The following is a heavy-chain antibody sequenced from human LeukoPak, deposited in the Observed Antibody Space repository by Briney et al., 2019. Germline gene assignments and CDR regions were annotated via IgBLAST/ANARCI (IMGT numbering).Heavy chain of an antibody. Sequence: GASVKVSCKASGYTFTSYGISWVRQAPGQGLEWMGWISAYNGNTNYAQKLQGRVTMTTDTSTSTAYMELRSLRSDDTAVYYCARGGYSGYDYVLYYYYYGMDVWGQGTTVTVSS. D-gene: IGHD5-12*01. V-gene: IGHV1-18*01. CDR2: ISAYNGNT. CDR3: ARGGYSGYDYVLYYYYYGMDV. J-gene: IGHJ6*02. CDR1: GYTFTSYG.